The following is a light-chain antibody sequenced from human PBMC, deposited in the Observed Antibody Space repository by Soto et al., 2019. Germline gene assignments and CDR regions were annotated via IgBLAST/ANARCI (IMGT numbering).Light chain of an antibody. CDR1: SSDVGGYNY. J-gene: IGLJ1*01. CDR3: CSYAGDYTPYV. V-gene: IGLV2-11*01. CDR2: DVS. Sequence: QSVLTQPHSVSGSPGQSVTISCTGTSSDVGGYNYVSWYQQHPDKAPKLMIYDVSKRPSGVPDRFSGSKSGNTASLTISGLQAEDEADYYCCSYAGDYTPYVFGTGTKLTVL.